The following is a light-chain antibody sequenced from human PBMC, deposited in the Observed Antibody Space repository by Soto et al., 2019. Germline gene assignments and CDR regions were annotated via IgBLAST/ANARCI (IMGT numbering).Light chain of an antibody. J-gene: IGLJ1*01. V-gene: IGLV2-14*01. CDR2: DVT. Sequence: QSVLTQPASGSGFPGQSRTISCTGNSSDVGGYNYVSWYQQQPGRAPKLMIHDVTYRPSGVSYRFSGSKSCNTSSLTISGLQAQAEADYCCTSYTDNNLHVFGTGTKVTV. CDR3: TSYTDNNLHV. CDR1: SSDVGGYNY.